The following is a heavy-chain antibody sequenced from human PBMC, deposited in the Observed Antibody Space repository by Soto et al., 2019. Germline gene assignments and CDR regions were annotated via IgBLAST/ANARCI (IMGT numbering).Heavy chain of an antibody. CDR2: ISSSSSYT. J-gene: IGHJ4*02. D-gene: IGHD1-1*01. Sequence: GGSLRLSCAASGLTFSDYYMSWIPPAPGKGLEWVSYISSSSSYTNYADSVKGRFTISRDNAKNSLYLQMNSLRAEDTAVYYCARDDSLERPFDYWGQGTLVTVSS. CDR3: ARDDSLERPFDY. V-gene: IGHV3-11*05. CDR1: GLTFSDYY.